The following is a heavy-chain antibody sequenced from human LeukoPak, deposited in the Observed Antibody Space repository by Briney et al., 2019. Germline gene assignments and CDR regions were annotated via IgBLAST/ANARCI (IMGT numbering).Heavy chain of an antibody. D-gene: IGHD5-24*01. V-gene: IGHV4-31*11. CDR2: ISHSGTS. J-gene: IGHJ4*02. CDR1: GGSLSSGGYF. CDR3: ARERRDGHNYSDF. Sequence: TLSLTCAVSGGSLSSGGYFWGWTRQYPGKGLEWIGCISHSGTSYYNPSLKSRVTISVDTSRNQFSLELSSVTAADTAVYFCARERRDGHNYSDFWGQGALVTVSS.